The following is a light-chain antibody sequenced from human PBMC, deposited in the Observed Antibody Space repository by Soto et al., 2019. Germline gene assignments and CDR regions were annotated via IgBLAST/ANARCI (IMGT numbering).Light chain of an antibody. Sequence: EIVMTQSPVTLSVSPGERATLSCRASQSVRSNLAWYQQKPGQAPRLLIYDASTRATGIPARFSGSGSGTEFTLTISSLQSEDFAVYYCQQYGSSAWTFGQGTKVDIK. CDR2: DAS. CDR1: QSVRSN. CDR3: QQYGSSAWT. J-gene: IGKJ1*01. V-gene: IGKV3-15*01.